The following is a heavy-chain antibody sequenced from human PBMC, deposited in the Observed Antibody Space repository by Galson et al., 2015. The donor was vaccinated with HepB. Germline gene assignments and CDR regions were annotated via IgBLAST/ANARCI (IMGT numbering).Heavy chain of an antibody. CDR1: GFTFSSYA. V-gene: IGHV3-30*04. Sequence: LRLSCAASGFTFSSYAMHWVRQAPGKGLEWVAVISYDGSNKYYADSVKGRFTISRDNSKNTLYLQMNSLRAEDTAVYYCARDITMIVVVIRDNVGHGMDVWGQGTTVTVSS. CDR3: ARDITMIVVVIRDNVGHGMDV. D-gene: IGHD3-22*01. J-gene: IGHJ6*02. CDR2: ISYDGSNK.